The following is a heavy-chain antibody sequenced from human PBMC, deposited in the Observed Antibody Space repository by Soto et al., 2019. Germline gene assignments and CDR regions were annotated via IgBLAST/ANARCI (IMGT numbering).Heavy chain of an antibody. CDR2: IYYSGST. CDR3: ARAGNYGVGWPPEYYCDY. CDR1: GGSISSYY. J-gene: IGHJ4*02. D-gene: IGHD1-7*01. Sequence: SETLSLTCTVSGGSISSYYWSWIRQPPGKGLEWIGYIYYSGSTNYNPSRKSRVTISVDTSKNQFSLKLSSVTAADTAVYYCARAGNYGVGWPPEYYCDYWGQGTLVTGSS. V-gene: IGHV4-59*01.